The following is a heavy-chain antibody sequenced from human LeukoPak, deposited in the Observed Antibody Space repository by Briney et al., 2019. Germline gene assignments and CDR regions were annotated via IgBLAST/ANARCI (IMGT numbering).Heavy chain of an antibody. CDR2: ISYDGSNK. J-gene: IGHJ4*02. Sequence: GGSLRLSCAASGFTFSSYAMHWVRQAPGKGLEWVAVISYDGSNKYYADSVKGRFTISRDNSKNTLYLQMNSLRAEDTAVYYCARVPYYYGSSGYFDSWGQGTLVTVSS. D-gene: IGHD3-22*01. V-gene: IGHV3-30*04. CDR3: ARVPYYYGSSGYFDS. CDR1: GFTFSSYA.